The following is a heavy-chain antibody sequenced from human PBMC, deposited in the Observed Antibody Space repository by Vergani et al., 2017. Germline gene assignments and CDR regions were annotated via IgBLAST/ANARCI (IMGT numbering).Heavy chain of an antibody. J-gene: IGHJ6*03. CDR1: GFTFSRYG. D-gene: IGHD6-13*01. Sequence: QVQLVESGAGVVQSGRSLRLYCAASGFTFSRYGMHWVRQAPGKGLEWVAVISYDGSIKYFADSVKGRFTISRDNSKTTLYLQMNSLRAEDTAVYYCAKEEWGIAAAGATPGFYMDVWGRGTTVTVSS. V-gene: IGHV3-30*18. CDR2: ISYDGSIK. CDR3: AKEEWGIAAAGATPGFYMDV.